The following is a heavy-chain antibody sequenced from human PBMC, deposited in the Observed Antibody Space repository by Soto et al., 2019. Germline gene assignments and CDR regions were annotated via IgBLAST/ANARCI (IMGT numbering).Heavy chain of an antibody. CDR3: ARATYYYDSSGYTHFDY. CDR1: GGTFSSYA. CDR2: IIPIFGTA. D-gene: IGHD3-22*01. J-gene: IGHJ4*02. Sequence: QVQLVQSGAEVKKPGSSVKVSCKASGGTFSSYAISWVRQAPGQGLEWMGGIIPIFGTANYAQKFQGRVTITADKSTRTAYMELSSLRSEDTAVYYCARATYYYDSSGYTHFDYWGQGTLVTVSS. V-gene: IGHV1-69*06.